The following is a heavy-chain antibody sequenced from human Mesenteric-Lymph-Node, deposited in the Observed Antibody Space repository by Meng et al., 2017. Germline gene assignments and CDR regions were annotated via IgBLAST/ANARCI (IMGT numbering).Heavy chain of an antibody. J-gene: IGHJ4*02. V-gene: IGHV3-9*01. CDR2: ISWNSGSI. CDR1: GFTFSSYE. Sequence: LSLTCAASGFTFSSYEMNWVRQAPGKGLEWVSGISWNSGSIGYADSVKGRFTISRDNAKNSLYLQMNSLRAEDTALYYCAKPKYSSGWPPYFDYWGQGTLVTVSS. D-gene: IGHD6-19*01. CDR3: AKPKYSSGWPPYFDY.